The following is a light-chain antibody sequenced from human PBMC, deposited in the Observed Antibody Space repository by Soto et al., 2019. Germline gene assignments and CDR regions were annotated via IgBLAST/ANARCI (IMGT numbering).Light chain of an antibody. J-gene: IGKJ4*01. CDR2: GAS. Sequence: PGSLSFSTLDASDSSFMAMQNINSDYFAWYQQKPGQAPRLLIYGASTRATGIPARFSGSGFGTEFTFTISSLQPEDFGGYYCHQYNKCTLNFGGGTKVDIK. V-gene: IGKV3-15*01. CDR1: QNINSD. CDR3: HQYNKCTLN.